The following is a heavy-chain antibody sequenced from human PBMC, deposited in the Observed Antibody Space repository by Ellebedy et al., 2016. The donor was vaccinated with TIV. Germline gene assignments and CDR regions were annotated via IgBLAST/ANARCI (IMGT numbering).Heavy chain of an antibody. V-gene: IGHV3-7*01. D-gene: IGHD5-18*01. CDR3: ARDGWIQLWQSFDY. Sequence: GESLKISCAASGFTFSSYWMSWVRQAPGKGLEWVANIKQDGSEIGFVDSVEGRFIISRDNAKNALYLEMSSLRVEDTAVYYCARDGWIQLWQSFDYWGQGTLVTVSS. J-gene: IGHJ4*02. CDR2: IKQDGSEI. CDR1: GFTFSSYW.